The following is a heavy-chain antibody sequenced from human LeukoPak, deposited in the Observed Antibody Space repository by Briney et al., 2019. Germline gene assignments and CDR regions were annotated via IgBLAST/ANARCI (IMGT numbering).Heavy chain of an antibody. CDR3: ANQGRELLRSGFEGARGIYYYYYYMDV. V-gene: IGHV3-30*02. CDR2: IRYDGSNK. D-gene: IGHD1-26*01. Sequence: HPGGSLRLSCAASGFTFSSYGMHWVRQAPGKGLEWVAFIRYDGSNKYYADSVKGRFTISRDNSKNTLYLQMNSLRAEDTAVYYCANQGRELLRSGFEGARGIYYYYYYMDVWGKGTTVTISS. J-gene: IGHJ6*03. CDR1: GFTFSSYG.